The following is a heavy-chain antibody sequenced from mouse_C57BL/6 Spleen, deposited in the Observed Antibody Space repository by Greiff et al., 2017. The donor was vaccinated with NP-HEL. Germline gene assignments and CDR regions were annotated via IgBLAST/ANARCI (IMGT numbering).Heavy chain of an antibody. V-gene: IGHV1-64*01. J-gene: IGHJ2*01. CDR1: GYTFTSYW. CDR2: IHPNSGST. D-gene: IGHD2-1*01. Sequence: QVQLKQSGAELVKPGASVKLSCKASGYTFTSYWMHWVKQRPGHGLEWIGMIHPNSGSTNYNEKFKSKATLTVDKSSSTAYMQLSSLTSEDSAVYYCARNYGNPYYFDYWGQGTTLTVSS. CDR3: ARNYGNPYYFDY.